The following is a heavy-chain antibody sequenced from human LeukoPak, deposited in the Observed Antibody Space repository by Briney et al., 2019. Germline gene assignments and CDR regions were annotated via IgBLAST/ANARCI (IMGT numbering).Heavy chain of an antibody. CDR2: INPDSGFT. CDR1: GYTFRDDY. CDR3: APTAEAYTSNWNV. J-gene: IGHJ4*02. D-gene: IGHD1-1*01. V-gene: IGHV1-2*02. Sequence: ASVKVSCKASGYTFRDDYMHWMRQAPGQGLEWTGWINPDSGFTKYAQKFQGRVTMTRDTSISTAYLEVRRLTFDDTAVYYCAPTAEAYTSNWNVWGPGTLVTVSS.